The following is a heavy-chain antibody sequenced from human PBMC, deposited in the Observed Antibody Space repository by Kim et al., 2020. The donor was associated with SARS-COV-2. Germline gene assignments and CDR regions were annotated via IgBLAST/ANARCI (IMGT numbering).Heavy chain of an antibody. CDR3: ATPRIAAAGSYYYYGMDV. J-gene: IGHJ6*02. CDR1: GYTFTGYY. D-gene: IGHD6-13*01. Sequence: ASVKVSCKASGYTFTGYYMHWVRQAPGQGLEWMGWINPNSGGTNYAQKFQGRVTMTRDTSISTAYMELSRLRSDDTAVYYCATPRIAAAGSYYYYGMDVWGQGTTVTVSS. V-gene: IGHV1-2*02. CDR2: INPNSGGT.